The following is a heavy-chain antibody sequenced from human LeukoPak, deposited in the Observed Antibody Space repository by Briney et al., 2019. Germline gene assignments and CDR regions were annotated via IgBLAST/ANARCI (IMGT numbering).Heavy chain of an antibody. J-gene: IGHJ4*02. V-gene: IGHV3-30-3*01. CDR2: ISYDGSNK. Sequence: TGGSLRLSCAASGFTFSSYAMHWVRQAPGKGLEWVAVISYDGSNKYYADSVKGRFTISRDNSKSTLYLQMNSLRAEDTAVYYCARRSYGDYAPRYWGQGTLVTVSS. D-gene: IGHD4-17*01. CDR1: GFTFSSYA. CDR3: ARRSYGDYAPRY.